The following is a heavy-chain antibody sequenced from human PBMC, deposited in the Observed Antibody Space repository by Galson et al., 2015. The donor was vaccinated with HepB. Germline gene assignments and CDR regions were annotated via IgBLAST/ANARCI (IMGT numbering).Heavy chain of an antibody. J-gene: IGHJ4*02. CDR3: AGGPIDCDTKHFDY. CDR1: GYTFTSYA. V-gene: IGHV1-18*01. CDR2: ISAYNGNT. D-gene: IGHD2-21*02. Sequence: SVKVSCKASGYTFTSYAISWVRQAPGQGLEWMGWISAYNGNTNYAQKLQGRVTMTTDTSTSTAYMELRSLRSDDTAVYYCAGGPIDCDTKHFDYWGQATLLTVSS.